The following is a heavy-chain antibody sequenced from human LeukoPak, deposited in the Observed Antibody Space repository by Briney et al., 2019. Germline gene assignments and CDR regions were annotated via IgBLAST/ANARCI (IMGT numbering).Heavy chain of an antibody. CDR1: GFTFSSYW. J-gene: IGHJ4*02. V-gene: IGHV3-7*01. D-gene: IGHD6-19*01. CDR2: INPDGSDT. CDR3: VRWGVEAGMDH. Sequence: GGSLRLSCAASGFTFSSYWMHWVRQAPGKGLEWVANINPDGSDTYYVDSVKGRFTISRDNAKKSTFLQMNSLRVEETAVYYCVRWGVEAGMDHWGQGTLITVSS.